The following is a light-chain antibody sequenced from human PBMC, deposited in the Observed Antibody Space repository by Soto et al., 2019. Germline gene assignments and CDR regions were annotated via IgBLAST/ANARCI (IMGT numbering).Light chain of an antibody. CDR3: QQTYCGPLT. Sequence: QSPATLSSSEGDRVTITCRASQSIRNCLAWYQQKPGKAPKLLIYDASNWARGIPARFTGSGSGTEFTLSISSLQPEDVATYYCQQTYCGPLTFGGG. V-gene: IGKV1-5*01. CDR2: DAS. CDR1: QSIRNC. J-gene: IGKJ4*01.